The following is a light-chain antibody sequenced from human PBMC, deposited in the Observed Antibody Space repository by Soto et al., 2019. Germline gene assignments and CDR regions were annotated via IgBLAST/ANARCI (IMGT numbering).Light chain of an antibody. V-gene: IGLV1-44*01. CDR3: AAWGDRLNTWV. J-gene: IGLJ3*02. CDR1: SSNIGSNA. Sequence: QAVVTQPPSASGTPGQRVTISCSGSSSNIGSNAVTWYQHFPGTAPKVLIYSDHQRPSGVPDRFSGSKSGTSASLAISGRRAEDEADYFCAAWGDRLNTWVFGGGTKLTVL. CDR2: SDH.